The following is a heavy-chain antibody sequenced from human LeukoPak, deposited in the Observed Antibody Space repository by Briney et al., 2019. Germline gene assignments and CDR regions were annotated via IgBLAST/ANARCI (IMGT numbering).Heavy chain of an antibody. CDR1: GYSFTSYW. V-gene: IGHV5-51*01. D-gene: IGHD6-19*01. CDR2: IYPGDSDT. Sequence: PGESLKISCKGSGYSFTSYWIGGARQMPGKSLEWTGIIYPGDSDTRYSPSFQGQVTISADKSISTAYLQWSSLKASDTAMYYCASTGIAVTDPEYFQHWGQGTLVTVSS. J-gene: IGHJ1*01. CDR3: ASTGIAVTDPEYFQH.